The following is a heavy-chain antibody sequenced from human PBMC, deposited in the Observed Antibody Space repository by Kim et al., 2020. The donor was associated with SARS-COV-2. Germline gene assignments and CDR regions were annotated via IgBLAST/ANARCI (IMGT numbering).Heavy chain of an antibody. CDR3: ARDQGWFGEYPRAFDI. V-gene: IGHV3-7*01. CDR2: IKQDGSEK. D-gene: IGHD3-10*01. J-gene: IGHJ3*02. CDR1: GFTFSSYW. Sequence: GGSLRLSCAASGFTFSSYWMSWVRQAPGKGLEWVANIKQDGSEKYYVDSVKGRFTISRDNAKNSLYLQMNSLRAEDTAVYYCARDQGWFGEYPRAFDIWGHGTMVPVSS.